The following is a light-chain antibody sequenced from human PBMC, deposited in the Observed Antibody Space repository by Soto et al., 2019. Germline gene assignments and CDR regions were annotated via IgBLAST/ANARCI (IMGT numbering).Light chain of an antibody. V-gene: IGKV3-20*01. Sequence: IVFTQSPGTLSLSPVERDTLSFMASQSVSSSYLAWYQQKPGQAPRLLIYGASSRATGIPDRFSGSGSGTDFTLTISRLEPEDFAVYYCQQYGSSLFAFGPGTKVDIK. CDR2: GAS. CDR3: QQYGSSLFA. J-gene: IGKJ3*01. CDR1: QSVSSSY.